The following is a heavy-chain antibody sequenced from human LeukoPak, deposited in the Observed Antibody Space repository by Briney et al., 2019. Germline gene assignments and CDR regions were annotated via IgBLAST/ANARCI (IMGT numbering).Heavy chain of an antibody. J-gene: IGHJ6*02. V-gene: IGHV1-2*02. CDR1: GYTFTGYY. CDR2: INPNSGGT. D-gene: IGHD3-3*01. Sequence: ASVKVSCKASGYTFTGYYIHWVRQAPGQGLEWMGWINPNSGGTNYAQKFQGRVTMTRDTSISTAYMELSRLRSDDTAVYYCARTANYDFWSGYYIYGMDVWGQGTTVTVSS. CDR3: ARTANYDFWSGYYIYGMDV.